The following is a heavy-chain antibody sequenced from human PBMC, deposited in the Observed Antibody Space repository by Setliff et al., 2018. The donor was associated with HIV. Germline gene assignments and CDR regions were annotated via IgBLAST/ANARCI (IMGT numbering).Heavy chain of an antibody. CDR1: GFTFSSYS. Sequence: PGGSLRLSCAASGFTFSSYSMNWVRQAPGKGLEWLSTISSRSENIFYADSVKGRFTVSRDNAKNSMYLQMNSLRAEDTAVYYCARDLSYYYGMGVWGQGTTVTVS. J-gene: IGHJ6*02. CDR3: ARDLSYYYGMGV. V-gene: IGHV3-21*06. CDR2: ISSRSENI.